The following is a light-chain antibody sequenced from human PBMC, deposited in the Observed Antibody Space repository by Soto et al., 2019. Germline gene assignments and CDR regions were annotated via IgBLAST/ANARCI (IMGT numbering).Light chain of an antibody. Sequence: QSALTQPRSVSGSPGQSVTISCTGTSSDVGGYNFVYVSWYQQHPGKAPKLMIYDVTKRPSGVPDRFSGSKSGNTASLTISGLQAEDEADYYCCSYAGSYTFSVFGGGTKVTVL. CDR3: CSYAGSYTFSV. CDR2: DVT. CDR1: SSDVGGYNFVY. V-gene: IGLV2-11*01. J-gene: IGLJ2*01.